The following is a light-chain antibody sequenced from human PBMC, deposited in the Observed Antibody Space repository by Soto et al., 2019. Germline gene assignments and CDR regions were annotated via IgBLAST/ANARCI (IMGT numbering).Light chain of an antibody. V-gene: IGKV1-39*01. J-gene: IGKJ1*01. CDR1: QSISRN. CDR2: AAS. CDR3: QESFSMPRT. Sequence: DNQITQSPTSLSASVGDRVTITCLASQSISRNLNWYQQKPGKAPKVLIYAASSLTSGVPSRFSGSGSGTDFTLSISSLQPEDFATYYCQESFSMPRTFSHGGKVDIK.